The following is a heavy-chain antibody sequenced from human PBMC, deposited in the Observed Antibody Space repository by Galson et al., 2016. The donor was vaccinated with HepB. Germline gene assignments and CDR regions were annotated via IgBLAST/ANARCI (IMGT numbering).Heavy chain of an antibody. Sequence: SLRLSCAASGFSFSSYTMSWVRQAPGMGLEWVSSISGSGSFTYFADSVKGRFTISRDNSKNTIYLQMDSLRAEDTATYYCAQDPGRGSGRLFFHFWGQGTLVTVSS. V-gene: IGHV3-23*01. J-gene: IGHJ4*01. D-gene: IGHD6-19*01. CDR1: GFSFSSYT. CDR2: ISGSGSFT. CDR3: AQDPGRGSGRLFFHF.